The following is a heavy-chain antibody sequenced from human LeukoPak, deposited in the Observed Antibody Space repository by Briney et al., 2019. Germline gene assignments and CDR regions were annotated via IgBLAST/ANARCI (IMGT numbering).Heavy chain of an antibody. V-gene: IGHV3-33*01. CDR1: GYSLSNYG. CDR2: IWYDGGN. Sequence: PGGSLRLSCAASGYSLSNYGMHWVRQAPGKGLEWVAVIWYDGGNNGDSVKGRFTISRDTSKNTMYLQMNSLRAEDTAVYYCARAWREAAAFVYFHHWGQGTLVTVSS. J-gene: IGHJ1*01. CDR3: ARAWREAAAFVYFHH. D-gene: IGHD6-13*01.